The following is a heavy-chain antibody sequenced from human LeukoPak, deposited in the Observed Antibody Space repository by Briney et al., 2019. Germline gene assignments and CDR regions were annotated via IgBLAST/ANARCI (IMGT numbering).Heavy chain of an antibody. J-gene: IGHJ4*02. Sequence: ASVKVSCKASGYTFTSYYMHWMRQAPGQGLEWMGIINPSGGSTSYAQKFQGRVTMTRDTSTSTVYMELSNLRSEDTAVYYCARDLNYGDYGGVYFDYWGQGTLVTVSS. D-gene: IGHD4-17*01. CDR3: ARDLNYGDYGGVYFDY. CDR2: INPSGGST. V-gene: IGHV1-46*01. CDR1: GYTFTSYY.